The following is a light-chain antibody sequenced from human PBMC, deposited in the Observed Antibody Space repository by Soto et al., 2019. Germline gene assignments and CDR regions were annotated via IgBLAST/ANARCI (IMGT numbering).Light chain of an antibody. J-gene: IGKJ1*01. CDR2: DAS. Sequence: DIQMTQSPATLTASLGDRVTITCRASQSISSWLAWYQQKPGKAPKLLIYDASSLESGVPSRLSGSGSGTDFTLTISSLQPEDVATYYGQRTYNARTFGQGTKVDIK. CDR3: QRTYNART. V-gene: IGKV1-5*01. CDR1: QSISSW.